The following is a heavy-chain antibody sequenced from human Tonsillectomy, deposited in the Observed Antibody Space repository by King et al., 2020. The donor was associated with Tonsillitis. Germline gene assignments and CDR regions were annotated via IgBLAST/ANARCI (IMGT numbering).Heavy chain of an antibody. Sequence: VQLVESGGGLVQPGGSLRLSCAASGFTFSSYAMSWVRQAPGKGLEWVSGISGSGGSTYYADSVKGRVTISRDNSKNTLYLQMNSLRAEDTAVYYCAKARGDFGYSYGNFDYWGQGTLVTVSS. J-gene: IGHJ4*02. CDR1: GFTFSSYA. CDR3: AKARGDFGYSYGNFDY. D-gene: IGHD5-18*01. V-gene: IGHV3-23*04. CDR2: ISGSGGST.